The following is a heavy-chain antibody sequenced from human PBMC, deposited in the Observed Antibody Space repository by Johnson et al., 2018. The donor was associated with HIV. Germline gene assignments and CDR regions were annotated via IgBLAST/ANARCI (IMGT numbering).Heavy chain of an antibody. CDR2: VSSGGTS. V-gene: IGHV3-66*02. D-gene: IGHD5-24*01. Sequence: MLLVESGGGVVQPGGSLRLSCAASGFTISGFYMSWVRQAPGKVPEWLSVVSSGGTSYYADSVKGRFTISRNNAKNSLYLQMNGLRAEDTDVYYCARDQVVERATIIGDDAFDIWGQGTMVTVSS. CDR3: ARDQVVERATIIGDDAFDI. CDR1: GFTISGFY. J-gene: IGHJ3*02.